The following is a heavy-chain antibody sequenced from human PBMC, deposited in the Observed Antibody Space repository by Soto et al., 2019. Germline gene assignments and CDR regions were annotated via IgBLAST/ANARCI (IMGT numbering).Heavy chain of an antibody. J-gene: IGHJ6*03. D-gene: IGHD3-3*01. CDR1: GYTFTGYY. V-gene: IGHV1-2*04. Sequence: ASVKVSCKASGYTFTGYYMHWVRQAPGQGLEWMGWINPNSGGTNYAQKFQGWVTMTRDTSISTAYMELSRLRSDDTAVYYCARGYYDFWSGSHYYYYMDVWGKGTTVTVSS. CDR3: ARGYYDFWSGSHYYYYMDV. CDR2: INPNSGGT.